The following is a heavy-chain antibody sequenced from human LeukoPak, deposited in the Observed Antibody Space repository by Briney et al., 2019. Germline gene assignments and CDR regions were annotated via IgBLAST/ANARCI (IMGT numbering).Heavy chain of an antibody. D-gene: IGHD5-24*01. J-gene: IGHJ4*02. CDR2: ISGSGGST. Sequence: GGSLRLSCKGSGFIFMNYDMSWVRQVPGKGLEWVSAISGSGGSTYYADSVKGRFTISRDNSKNTLYLQMNSLRAEDTAVYYCAKLEWMATITNYFDYWGQGTLVTVSS. CDR1: GFIFMNYD. CDR3: AKLEWMATITNYFDY. V-gene: IGHV3-23*01.